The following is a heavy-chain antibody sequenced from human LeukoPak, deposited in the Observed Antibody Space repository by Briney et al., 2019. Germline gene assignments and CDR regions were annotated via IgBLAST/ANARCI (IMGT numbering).Heavy chain of an antibody. CDR1: GYTFTGYY. Sequence: ASVKVSCKASGYTFTGYYMHWVRQAPGQGLEWMGWISSSSGNTNYAQKFQGRVTMTTDKSTSTAYMELRSLRSDDTAVYYCAREHPHFGELWNDYWGQGTPVTVSS. CDR3: AREHPHFGELWNDY. J-gene: IGHJ4*02. D-gene: IGHD3-10*01. CDR2: ISSSSGNT. V-gene: IGHV1-18*04.